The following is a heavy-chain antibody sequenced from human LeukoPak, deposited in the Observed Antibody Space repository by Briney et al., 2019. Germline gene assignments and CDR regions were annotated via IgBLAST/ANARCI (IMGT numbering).Heavy chain of an antibody. J-gene: IGHJ5*02. Sequence: SETLSLTCTVSGGSVSSGSYYWSWIRQPPGKGLEWIGYIYYSGSTNYNPSLKSRVTISVDTSKNQFSLKLSSVTAADTAVYYCARVGVLWFGELLGSDWFDPWGQGTLVTVSS. CDR2: IYYSGST. V-gene: IGHV4-61*01. D-gene: IGHD3-10*01. CDR3: ARVGVLWFGELLGSDWFDP. CDR1: GGSVSSGSYY.